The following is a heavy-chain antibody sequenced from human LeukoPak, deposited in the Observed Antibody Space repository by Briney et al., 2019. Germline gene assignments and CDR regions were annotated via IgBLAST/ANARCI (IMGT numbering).Heavy chain of an antibody. CDR2: IYYSGST. Sequence: SETLSLTCTVSGGSISSNTYYWGWIRQPPGKGLEWIGSIYYSGSTYYNPSLKSRVTISVDTSKSQFSLKLSSVTAADTAVYYCARMGSSGSYYFDYWGQGTLVTVSS. CDR3: ARMGSSGSYYFDY. J-gene: IGHJ4*02. D-gene: IGHD6-19*01. V-gene: IGHV4-39*01. CDR1: GGSISSNTYY.